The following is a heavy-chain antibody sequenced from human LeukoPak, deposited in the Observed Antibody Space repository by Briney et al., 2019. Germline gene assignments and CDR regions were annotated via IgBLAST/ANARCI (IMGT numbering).Heavy chain of an antibody. Sequence: GGSLRLSCAASGFTFSSYSMNWVRQAPGKGLEWVSYISSSSTIYYADSVKGRFTISRDNAKNSLYLQMNSLRVEDTAVYYCARGGNSLDYWGQGTLVTVSS. V-gene: IGHV3-48*01. CDR2: ISSSSTI. CDR1: GFTFSSYS. D-gene: IGHD3-10*01. J-gene: IGHJ4*02. CDR3: ARGGNSLDY.